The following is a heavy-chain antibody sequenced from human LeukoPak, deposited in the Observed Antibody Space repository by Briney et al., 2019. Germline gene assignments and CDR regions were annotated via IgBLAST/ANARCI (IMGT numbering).Heavy chain of an antibody. D-gene: IGHD1-1*01. CDR2: IYPGDSDT. CDR3: ARPRYNWNDGPLDAFDI. CDR1: GYSFTSYW. J-gene: IGHJ3*02. Sequence: GESLKISFKGSGYSFTSYWIGWVRQMPGKGLEWMGIIYPGDSDTRYSPSFQGQVTISADKSISTAYLQWSSLKASDTAMYYCARPRYNWNDGPLDAFDIWGQGTMVTVSS. V-gene: IGHV5-51*01.